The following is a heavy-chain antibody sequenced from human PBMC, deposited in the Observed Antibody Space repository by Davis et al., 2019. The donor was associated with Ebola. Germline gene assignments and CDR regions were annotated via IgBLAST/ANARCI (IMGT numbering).Heavy chain of an antibody. CDR1: GGSISSYY. CDR3: ARLSPLGRRLGETYNWFDP. D-gene: IGHD3-16*01. J-gene: IGHJ5*02. Sequence: MPSETLSLTCTVSGGSISSYYWTWIRQPPGKGLEWMGHLFYGGSPNYNPSLKSRVTISLDTSKNQLSLRLISVTAADTAVYYCARLSPLGRRLGETYNWFDPWGPGTLVTVSS. V-gene: IGHV4-59*01. CDR2: LFYGGSP.